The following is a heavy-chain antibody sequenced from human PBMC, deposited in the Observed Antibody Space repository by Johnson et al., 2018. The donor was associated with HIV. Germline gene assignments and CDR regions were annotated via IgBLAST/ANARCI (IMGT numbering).Heavy chain of an antibody. Sequence: EVQLVESGGGLVQPGGSLRLSCAASGFTVSSNYMSWVRQAPGKGLEWVSLIYSGGSTYYADSVKGRFTISRDNSKNTLYLQMNSLRAEDTAVYYCAKERKLDAFDIWGRGTMVTVSS. V-gene: IGHV3-66*01. D-gene: IGHD3-10*01. CDR1: GFTVSSNY. CDR2: IYSGGST. J-gene: IGHJ3*02. CDR3: AKERKLDAFDI.